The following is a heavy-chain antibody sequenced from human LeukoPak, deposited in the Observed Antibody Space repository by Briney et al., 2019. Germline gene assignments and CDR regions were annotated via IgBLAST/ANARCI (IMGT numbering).Heavy chain of an antibody. CDR3: ARGFVDWLFITPPDDY. CDR1: GYTFTSYY. J-gene: IGHJ4*02. D-gene: IGHD3-3*01. Sequence: ASVKVSCKASGYTFTSYYMHWVRQAPGQGLEWMGIINPSGGSTSYAQKLQGRVTMTTDTSTSTAYMELRSLRSDDTAVYYCARGFVDWLFITPPDDYWGQGTLVTVSS. V-gene: IGHV1-46*01. CDR2: INPSGGST.